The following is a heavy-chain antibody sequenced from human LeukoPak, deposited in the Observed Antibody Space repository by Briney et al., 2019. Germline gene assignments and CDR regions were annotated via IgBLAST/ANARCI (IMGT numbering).Heavy chain of an antibody. Sequence: ASVKVSCKASGYTFTSYDINWVRQATGQGLEWMGWMNPNSGNTGYAQKFQGRVTMTRNTSISTAYMELSSLRSEDTAVYYCARSVPAAMIYYYYGMDVWGQGTTVTVSS. J-gene: IGHJ6*02. V-gene: IGHV1-8*01. CDR3: ARSVPAAMIYYYYGMDV. CDR2: MNPNSGNT. D-gene: IGHD2-2*01. CDR1: GYTFTSYD.